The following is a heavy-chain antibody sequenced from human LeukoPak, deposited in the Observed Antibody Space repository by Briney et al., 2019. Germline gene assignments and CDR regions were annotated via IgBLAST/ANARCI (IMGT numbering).Heavy chain of an antibody. CDR1: GYTFITYG. V-gene: IGHV1-18*01. D-gene: IGHD2-2*03. J-gene: IGHJ4*02. CDR3: ARDCIGCHGFDY. CDR2: VSAYADNT. Sequence: ASVKVSCKTSGYTFITYGISGVRQAPGQALEWMGWVSAYADNTNYVQKYQGRVSMTTDTSTRTAYMELRSLSSDDAAVYYCARDCIGCHGFDYWGQGTLVTVSS.